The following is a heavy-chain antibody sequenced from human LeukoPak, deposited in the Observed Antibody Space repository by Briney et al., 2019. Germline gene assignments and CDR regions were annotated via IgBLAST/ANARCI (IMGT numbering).Heavy chain of an antibody. CDR2: IIPIFGTA. CDR3: ARAGMATIWGAFDI. CDR1: GGTFSSYA. V-gene: IGHV1-69*05. D-gene: IGHD5-24*01. Sequence: SVKVSCKASGGTFSSYAISWVRQAPGQGLEWMGGIIPIFGTANYAQKFQGRVTITTDESTSTAYMELSGLRSEDTAVYYCARAGMATIWGAFDIWGQGTMVTVSS. J-gene: IGHJ3*02.